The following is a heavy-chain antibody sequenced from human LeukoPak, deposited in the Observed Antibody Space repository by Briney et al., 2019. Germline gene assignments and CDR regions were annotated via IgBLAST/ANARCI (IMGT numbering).Heavy chain of an antibody. V-gene: IGHV4-59*01. Sequence: SETLSLTCTVSGGSISSYYWSWIRQPPGKGLEWIGYICYSGSTNYNPSLKSRVTISVDTSKNQFSLKLSSVTAADTAVYYCARSLRAAASLYYYYMDVWGKGTTVTVSS. D-gene: IGHD3-16*02. J-gene: IGHJ6*03. CDR3: ARSLRAAASLYYYYMDV. CDR2: ICYSGST. CDR1: GGSISSYY.